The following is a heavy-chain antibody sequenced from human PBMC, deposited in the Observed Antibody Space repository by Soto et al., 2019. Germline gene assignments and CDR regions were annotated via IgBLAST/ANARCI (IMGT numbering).Heavy chain of an antibody. J-gene: IGHJ4*02. CDR3: ARARYDSSPFDY. CDR2: ISYDGSNK. V-gene: IGHV3-30-3*01. Sequence: GGSLRLSCGASGFTFSSYAMHWDRQAPGKGLEWVAVISYDGSNKYYADSVKGRFTISRDNSKNTLYLQMNSLRAEDTAVYYCARARYDSSPFDYWGQGTLVTVSS. D-gene: IGHD3-22*01. CDR1: GFTFSSYA.